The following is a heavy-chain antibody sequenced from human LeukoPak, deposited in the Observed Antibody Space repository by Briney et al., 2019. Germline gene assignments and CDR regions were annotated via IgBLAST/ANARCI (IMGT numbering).Heavy chain of an antibody. J-gene: IGHJ4*02. Sequence: GGSLRLSCAASGFTFCSYSMNWVRQAPGKGLEWVSSISSSSSYIYYADSVKGRFTISRDNAKNSLYLQMNSLRAEDTAVYYCARDITIRMVPFDYWGQGTLVTVSS. CDR3: ARDITIRMVPFDY. CDR1: GFTFCSYS. CDR2: ISSSSSYI. D-gene: IGHD1-20*01. V-gene: IGHV3-21*01.